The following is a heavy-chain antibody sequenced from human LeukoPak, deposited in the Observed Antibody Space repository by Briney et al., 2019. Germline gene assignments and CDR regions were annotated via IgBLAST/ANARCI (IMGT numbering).Heavy chain of an antibody. Sequence: GWSLTLSCTASGFTFDDYAMHWVRQPPGKGLEWVSVIDWRGNSLAYADSVKGRFTISRDNAKNSLYLQMTNLRPGDTALYYCSKTSSRGFRTGADFWGQGTLVTVPS. J-gene: IGHJ4*02. CDR2: IDWRGNSL. D-gene: IGHD1-1*01. V-gene: IGHV3-9*01. CDR1: GFTFDDYA. CDR3: SKTSSRGFRTGADF.